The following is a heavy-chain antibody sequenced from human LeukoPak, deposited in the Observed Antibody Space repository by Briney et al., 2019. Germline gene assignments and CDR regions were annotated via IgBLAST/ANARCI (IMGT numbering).Heavy chain of an antibody. D-gene: IGHD3-22*01. CDR3: ARLKYYYDSSGYRAEYFQH. V-gene: IGHV4-59*01. CDR2: IYYSGST. J-gene: IGHJ1*01. Sequence: PSETLSLTCTVSGGSISSYYWSWIRQPPGKGLEWIGYIYYSGSTNYNPSLKSRVTISVYTSKNQFPLKLSSVTAADTAVYYCARLKYYYDSSGYRAEYFQHWGQGTLVTVSS. CDR1: GGSISSYY.